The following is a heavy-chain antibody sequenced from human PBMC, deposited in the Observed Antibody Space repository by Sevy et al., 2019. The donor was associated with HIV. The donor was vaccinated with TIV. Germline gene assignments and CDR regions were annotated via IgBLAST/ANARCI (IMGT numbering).Heavy chain of an antibody. CDR3: AKKYSSSWYWYYGMDI. J-gene: IGHJ6*01. CDR1: GFTFSSYA. D-gene: IGHD6-13*01. Sequence: GGSLRLSCAASGFTFSSYAMSWVRQAPGKGLEWVSAISGTGGRTYYADSVKGRFTISRDNSKNTLYLQTNSLRAEDTAVYYCAKKYSSSWYWYYGMDIWGQGTTVTVSS. V-gene: IGHV3-23*01. CDR2: ISGTGGRT.